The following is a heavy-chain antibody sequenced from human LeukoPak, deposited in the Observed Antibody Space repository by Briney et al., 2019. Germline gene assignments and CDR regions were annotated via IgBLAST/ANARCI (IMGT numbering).Heavy chain of an antibody. Sequence: GGSLRLSCAASGFTFSSYWMSWVRQAPGKGLEWVANIKQDGSEKYYVDSVKGRFTISRDNAKNSLYLQMNSLRAEDTAMYYCAREGGSSGYFPGTKQYYGMDVWGQGTTVTVSS. CDR3: AREGGSSGYFPGTKQYYGMDV. J-gene: IGHJ6*02. CDR2: IKQDGSEK. CDR1: GFTFSSYW. D-gene: IGHD3-22*01. V-gene: IGHV3-7*01.